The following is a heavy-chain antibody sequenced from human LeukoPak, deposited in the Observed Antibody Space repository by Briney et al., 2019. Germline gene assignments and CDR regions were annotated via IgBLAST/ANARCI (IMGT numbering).Heavy chain of an antibody. Sequence: GGSLRLSCAASGFTFSSYGMHWVRQAPGKGLEWVAFIRYDGSNKYYADSVKGRFTISRDNSKNTLYLQMNSLRAEDTAVYYCARGRVGIAAAGTSMAYFDYWGQGTLVTVSS. V-gene: IGHV3-30*02. CDR2: IRYDGSNK. J-gene: IGHJ4*02. CDR1: GFTFSSYG. D-gene: IGHD6-13*01. CDR3: ARGRVGIAAAGTSMAYFDY.